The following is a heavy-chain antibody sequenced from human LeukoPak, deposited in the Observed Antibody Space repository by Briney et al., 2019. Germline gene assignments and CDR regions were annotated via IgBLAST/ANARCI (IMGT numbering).Heavy chain of an antibody. CDR2: ISGSGGST. J-gene: IGHJ4*02. V-gene: IGHV3-23*01. Sequence: GGSLRLSCAASGFTFSSYAMSWVRQAPGKGLEWVSAISGSGGSTYYADSVKGRFTISRDNSKSTLYLQMNSLRAEDTAVYYCAEGRITIFGVVRTLRYWGQGTLVTVSS. D-gene: IGHD3-3*01. CDR1: GFTFSSYA. CDR3: AEGRITIFGVVRTLRY.